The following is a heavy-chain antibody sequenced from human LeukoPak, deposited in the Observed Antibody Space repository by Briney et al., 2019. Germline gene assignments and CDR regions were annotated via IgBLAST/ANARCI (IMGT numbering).Heavy chain of an antibody. Sequence: GGSLRLSCATSGFSFDDYAMHWVRQAPGKGLEWVSGISWSSSTMGYADSVTGRFTISRDNAKNSLYLQMDSLRTEDTAFYYCAKSRSEYFDVGETFHHWGQGTLVTVSS. CDR3: AKSRSEYFDVGETFHH. J-gene: IGHJ1*01. CDR1: GFSFDDYA. D-gene: IGHD3-9*01. CDR2: ISWSSSTM. V-gene: IGHV3-9*01.